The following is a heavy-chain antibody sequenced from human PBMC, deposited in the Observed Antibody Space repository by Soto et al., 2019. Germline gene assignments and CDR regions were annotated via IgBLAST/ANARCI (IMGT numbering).Heavy chain of an antibody. CDR3: ATASGGVPTFGGWLF. V-gene: IGHV3-72*01. Sequence: EVQLVESGGGLVQPGGSLRLSCAASGSTFRDHYMDWVRQAPGKGLEGVGRTRSKANNYITEYAASVKGRFTISRADSNISVFLQMDSLRTDDTAVYYYATASGGVPTFGGWLFWGQGTLVSVPS. CDR2: TRSKANNYIT. J-gene: IGHJ4*02. CDR1: GSTFRDHY. D-gene: IGHD3-16*01.